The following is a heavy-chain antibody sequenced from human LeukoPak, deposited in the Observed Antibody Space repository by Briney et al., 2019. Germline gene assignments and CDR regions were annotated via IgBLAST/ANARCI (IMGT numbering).Heavy chain of an antibody. J-gene: IGHJ4*02. CDR3: TTGYNYLAY. V-gene: IGHV3-15*01. CDR2: FKSKSDGGTT. CDR1: GFTFVNAW. Sequence: GGSLRLSCAASGFTFVNAWMSWVRQAPGKGQEWVGHFKSKSDGGTTDYAAPVKGTFTISRDDSKNTLYLQMNSLTTEDTAVYYCTTGYNYLAYWGQGTLVTVSS. D-gene: IGHD5-18*01.